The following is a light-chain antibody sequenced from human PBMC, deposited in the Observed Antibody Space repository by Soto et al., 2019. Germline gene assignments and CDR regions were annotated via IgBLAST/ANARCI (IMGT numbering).Light chain of an antibody. CDR1: QNVEGY. CDR3: QQRKSWPPLT. V-gene: IGKV3-11*01. J-gene: IGKJ5*01. CDR2: DAS. Sequence: DIGLTQSPAILSLSPGESATLSCRASQNVEGYLAWYQQKPGQAPRLLIYDASNRATGIPARFSGSGSGTDFTLTITSLEPEDFAVYYCQQRKSWPPLTFGQGTRLEIK.